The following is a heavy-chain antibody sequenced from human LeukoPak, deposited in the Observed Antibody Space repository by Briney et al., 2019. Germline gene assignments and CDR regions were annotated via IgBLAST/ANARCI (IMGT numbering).Heavy chain of an antibody. V-gene: IGHV3-7*01. CDR3: ARVGHYYDSSGYYPYYFDY. CDR2: IKQDGSEK. CDR1: GFTFSSYW. J-gene: IGHJ4*02. Sequence: GGSLRLSCAASGFTFSSYWMSWVRQAPGKGLEWVANIKQDGSEKYYVDSVKGRFTISRDNAKNSLYLQMNSLRAEDTAVYYCARVGHYYDSSGYYPYYFDYWGQGTLVTVSS. D-gene: IGHD3-22*01.